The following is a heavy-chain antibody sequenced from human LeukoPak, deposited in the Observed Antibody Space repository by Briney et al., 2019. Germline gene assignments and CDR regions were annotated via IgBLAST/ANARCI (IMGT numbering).Heavy chain of an antibody. Sequence: GGSLRLSCAASGFTFSSYAMSWVRQAPGKGLEWVSAISGSGGSTYYADSVKGRFTISRDNSKNTLYLQMNSLRTEDTAVYYCARALGSSWDSLLDSWGQGTLVPVSS. D-gene: IGHD6-13*01. CDR1: GFTFSSYA. CDR2: ISGSGGST. J-gene: IGHJ5*01. V-gene: IGHV3-23*01. CDR3: ARALGSSWDSLLDS.